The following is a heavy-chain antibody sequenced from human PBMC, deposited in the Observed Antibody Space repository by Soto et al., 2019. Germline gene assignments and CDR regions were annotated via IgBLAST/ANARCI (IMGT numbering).Heavy chain of an antibody. CDR3: AREEGSSVDALDM. V-gene: IGHV1-18*01. CDR1: GYTFTNYG. J-gene: IGHJ3*02. D-gene: IGHD6-13*01. Sequence: QVHLVHSGAEVKKPWASGKVSCKASGYTFTNYGISWVRQAPGQGLEWMGWISAYKGNTNYAQKLQDRVTMTTDTSTTTAYMELRSLRSDDTAVYYCAREEGSSVDALDMWGQGTMVTVSS. CDR2: ISAYKGNT.